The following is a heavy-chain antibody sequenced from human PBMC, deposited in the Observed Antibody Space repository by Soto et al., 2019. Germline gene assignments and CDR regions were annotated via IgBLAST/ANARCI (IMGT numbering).Heavy chain of an antibody. Sequence: ASVKVSCKVSGYTLTELSMHWVRQAPGKGLEWMGGFDPEDGETIYAQKFQGRVTMTEDTSTDTAYMELSSLRSEDTAVYYCASDKRGGDNFFYDSRMEDWGQGTTVTVSS. J-gene: IGHJ6*02. V-gene: IGHV1-24*01. CDR1: GYTLTELS. CDR2: FDPEDGET. D-gene: IGHD1-20*01. CDR3: ASDKRGGDNFFYDSRMED.